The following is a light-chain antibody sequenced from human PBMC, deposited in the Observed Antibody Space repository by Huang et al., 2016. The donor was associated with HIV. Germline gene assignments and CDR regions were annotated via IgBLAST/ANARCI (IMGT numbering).Light chain of an antibody. V-gene: IGKV3-20*01. CDR1: QSITNNY. Sequence: PGERATLSCRASQSITNNYLAWYQQKPGQAPRLLSYGASSRATGFPDRFSGSGSGTAFTLTISRLEPEDFAVYYCQQYGTSPFTFGPGTKVDIK. CDR3: QQYGTSPFT. J-gene: IGKJ3*01. CDR2: GAS.